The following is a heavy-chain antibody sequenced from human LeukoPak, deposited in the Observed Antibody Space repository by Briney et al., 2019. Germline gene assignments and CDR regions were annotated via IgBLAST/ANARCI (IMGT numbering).Heavy chain of an antibody. CDR1: GFTFSSYS. J-gene: IGHJ3*02. Sequence: GGSLRLSCAASGFTFSSYSMNWVRQAPGKGLEWVANIKQDGSEKYYVDSVKGRFTISRDNAKNSLYLQMNSLRAEDTAVYYCAKDLYFGYGSGRFYAFDIWGQGTMVTVSS. V-gene: IGHV3-7*03. CDR3: AKDLYFGYGSGRFYAFDI. CDR2: IKQDGSEK. D-gene: IGHD3-10*01.